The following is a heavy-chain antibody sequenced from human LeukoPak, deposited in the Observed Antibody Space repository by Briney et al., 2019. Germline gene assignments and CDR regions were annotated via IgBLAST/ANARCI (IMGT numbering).Heavy chain of an antibody. J-gene: IGHJ6*03. CDR3: ARGCSGGSCYYYYYMDV. Sequence: ASVKVSCKASGYTFTGYYMHWMRQAPGQGLEWMGWINPNSGGTNYAQKFQGRVTMTRDTSISTAYMELSRLRSDDTAVYYCARGCSGGSCYYYYYMDVWGKGTTVTVSS. CDR2: INPNSGGT. CDR1: GYTFTGYY. D-gene: IGHD2-15*01. V-gene: IGHV1-2*02.